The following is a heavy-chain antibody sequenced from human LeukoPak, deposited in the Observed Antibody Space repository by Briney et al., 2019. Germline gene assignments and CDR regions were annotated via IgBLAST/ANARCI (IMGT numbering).Heavy chain of an antibody. J-gene: IGHJ5*02. CDR3: ARSQTIAVADWFDP. CDR1: GFTFSSYW. V-gene: IGHV3-74*01. Sequence: PGGSLRLSCVASGFTFSSYWMHWVRQAPGKGLVWVSRINSDGSSTSYADSVKGRFTISRDNAKNTLYLQMNSLRAEDTAVYYCARSQTIAVADWFDPWGQGTLVTVSS. D-gene: IGHD6-19*01. CDR2: INSDGSST.